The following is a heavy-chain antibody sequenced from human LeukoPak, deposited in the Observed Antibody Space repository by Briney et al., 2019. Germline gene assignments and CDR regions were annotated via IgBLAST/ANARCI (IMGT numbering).Heavy chain of an antibody. Sequence: GGSLRLSCAASGFIFSNYEMNWVRQAPGKGLEWVSYISGSGSTIYYADSVKGRFTISRDNAKNSLYLQMNSLRDEDTAVYYCARMGSIDLVAAPLGYWGQGTLVTVSS. CDR1: GFIFSNYE. V-gene: IGHV3-48*03. CDR3: ARMGSIDLVAAPLGY. D-gene: IGHD6-6*01. CDR2: ISGSGSTI. J-gene: IGHJ4*02.